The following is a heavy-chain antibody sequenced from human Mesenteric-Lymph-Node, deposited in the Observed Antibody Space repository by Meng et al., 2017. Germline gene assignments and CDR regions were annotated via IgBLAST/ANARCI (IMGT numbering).Heavy chain of an antibody. CDR3: ASFIMMVVTDNPQDAFDI. V-gene: IGHV4-39*07. CDR1: GGSISSSSYY. CDR2: IYYSGST. Sequence: GSLRPSCTVPGGSISSSSYYWGWIRQPPGKGLEWIGSIYYSGSTYYNPSLKSRVTTSLDTAKNQFSLKLSSVTAADTAVYYCASFIMMVVTDNPQDAFDIWGQGTVVTVSS. D-gene: IGHD2-21*02. J-gene: IGHJ3*02.